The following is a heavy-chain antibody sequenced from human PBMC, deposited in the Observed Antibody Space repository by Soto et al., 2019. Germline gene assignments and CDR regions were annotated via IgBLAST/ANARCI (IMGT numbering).Heavy chain of an antibody. CDR1: GFTFSSYW. J-gene: IGHJ4*02. Sequence: GGSLRLSCAASGFTFSSYWVSWVRQAPGKGLEWVANIKQDGSEKYYVDSVKGRFTISRDNAKNSLYLQMNSLRAEDTAVYYCARAGFEWGRYYFDYWGQGTLVTVSS. V-gene: IGHV3-7*03. D-gene: IGHD3-9*01. CDR3: ARAGFEWGRYYFDY. CDR2: IKQDGSEK.